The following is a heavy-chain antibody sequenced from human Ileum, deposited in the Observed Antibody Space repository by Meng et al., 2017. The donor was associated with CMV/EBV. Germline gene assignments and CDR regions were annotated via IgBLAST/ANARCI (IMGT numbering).Heavy chain of an antibody. CDR3: ARDSRVDGYSDF. J-gene: IGHJ4*02. Sequence: SCVASGLTFRNFAMSWVRLSPEKGLEWVGFVSGVGHNVYLADSVKGRFTISRDNSKSRVYLQMSSLRADDTAIYFCARDSRVDGYSDFWGQGTLVTVSS. CDR1: GLTFRNFA. V-gene: IGHV3-23*01. D-gene: IGHD3-22*01. CDR2: VSGVGHNV.